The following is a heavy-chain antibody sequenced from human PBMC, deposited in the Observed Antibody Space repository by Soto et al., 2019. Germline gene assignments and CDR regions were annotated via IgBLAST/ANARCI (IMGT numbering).Heavy chain of an antibody. J-gene: IGHJ4*02. Sequence: SETLSLTCAVSGGSISSSNWWSWVRQPPGKGLEWIGEIYHSGSTNYNPSLKSRVTISVDKSKNQFSLKLSSVTAADTAVYYCEAGRQLWLGFDYWGQGTLVTVSS. CDR3: EAGRQLWLGFDY. CDR1: GGSISSSNW. V-gene: IGHV4-4*02. CDR2: IYHSGST. D-gene: IGHD5-18*01.